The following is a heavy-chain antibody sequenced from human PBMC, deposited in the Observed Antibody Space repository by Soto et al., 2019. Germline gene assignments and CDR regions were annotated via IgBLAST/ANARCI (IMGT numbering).Heavy chain of an antibody. CDR2: INHCGST. CDR1: GGSFSGYY. V-gene: IGHV4-34*01. J-gene: IGHJ6*02. Sequence: SETLSLTCAVFGGSFSGYYWRWIRQPPGKGLVWIVEINHCGSTNYNPSLHSRVPISVDTSKNQFSLKLSSVTATASAVYYFLSYVGSTALMSSYYYYYYGMDFWSQVTTVTVSS. CDR3: LSYVGSTALMSSYYYYYYGMDF. D-gene: IGHD3-16*01.